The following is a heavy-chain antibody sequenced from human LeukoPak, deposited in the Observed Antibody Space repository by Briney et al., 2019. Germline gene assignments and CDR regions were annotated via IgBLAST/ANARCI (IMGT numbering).Heavy chain of an antibody. CDR3: ARGDCSSTICYSPMDV. Sequence: SETLSLTCTVSGGSISSYYWSWIRQPPGKGLEWIGYIYYSGSTNYNPSLKSRVTISVDTSKNQFSLKLSSVTAADTAVYYCARGDCSSTICYSPMDVWGKGTTVTVSS. CDR1: GGSISSYY. CDR2: IYYSGST. D-gene: IGHD2-2*01. J-gene: IGHJ6*03. V-gene: IGHV4-59*12.